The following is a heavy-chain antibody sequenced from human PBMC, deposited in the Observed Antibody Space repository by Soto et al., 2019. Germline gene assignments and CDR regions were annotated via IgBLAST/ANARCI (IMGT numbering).Heavy chain of an antibody. CDR2: IKSKTDGGTT. Sequence: EVQLVESGGGLVQPGGSLRLSCAASGFTLSNAWMSWVRQAPGKGLEWVGRIKSKTDGGTTDYAAPVKGRFTISRDDSKNTLYLQMNSLKTEDTAVYYCTTKEGNYDYVWGSYRPWGLRAFDIWGQGTMVTVSS. CDR3: TTKEGNYDYVWGSYRPWGLRAFDI. D-gene: IGHD3-16*01. CDR1: GFTLSNAW. V-gene: IGHV3-15*01. J-gene: IGHJ3*02.